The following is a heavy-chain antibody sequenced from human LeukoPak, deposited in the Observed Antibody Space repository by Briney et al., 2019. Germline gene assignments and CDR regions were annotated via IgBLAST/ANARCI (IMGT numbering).Heavy chain of an antibody. CDR1: GFIFSNYA. CDR2: IWYDGNEI. Sequence: GGSLRLSCAASGFIFSNYALHWVRQAPGKGLEWMAFIWYDGNEIYYADSVKGRFTISRDNSRNTLYLQMNSLRTEDTAVYYCAREQQGRRAAFDYWGQGTPVTVSS. CDR3: AREQQGRRAAFDY. J-gene: IGHJ4*02. V-gene: IGHV3-30*04. D-gene: IGHD1-1*01.